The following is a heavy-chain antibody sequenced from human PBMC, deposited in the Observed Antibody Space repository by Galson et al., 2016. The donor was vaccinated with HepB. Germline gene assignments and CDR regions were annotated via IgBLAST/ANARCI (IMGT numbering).Heavy chain of an antibody. Sequence: SLRLSCAASGFTFSNFAMSWVRQAPGEGLEWVSAIGGGGGSPSYADSVKGRFTISRDNSKNTLYLQMTSLRTEDTAVYYCTTVLSTASMSGWYDWGFDSWGQGTLVSVSS. CDR3: TTVLSTASMSGWYDWGFDS. V-gene: IGHV3-23*01. CDR2: IGGGGGSP. CDR1: GFTFSNFA. D-gene: IGHD6-19*01. J-gene: IGHJ4*02.